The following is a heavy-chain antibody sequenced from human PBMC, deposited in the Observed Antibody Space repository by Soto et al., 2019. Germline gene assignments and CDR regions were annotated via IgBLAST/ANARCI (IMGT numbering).Heavy chain of an antibody. CDR3: ARDREDIVVVPAERDYYYGMDV. D-gene: IGHD2-2*01. Sequence: SVKVSGKASGGTFSSYAISWVRQAPGRGLEWMGGIIPIFGTANYAQKFQGRVTITADESTSTAYMELSSLRSEDTAVYYCARDREDIVVVPAERDYYYGMDVWGQGTTVTVSS. CDR2: IIPIFGTA. V-gene: IGHV1-69*13. CDR1: GGTFSSYA. J-gene: IGHJ6*02.